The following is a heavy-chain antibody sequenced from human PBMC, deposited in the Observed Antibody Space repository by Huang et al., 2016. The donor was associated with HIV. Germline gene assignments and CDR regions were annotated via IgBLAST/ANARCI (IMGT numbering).Heavy chain of an antibody. CDR1: GFNFLTYA. V-gene: IGHV1-3*01. J-gene: IGHJ5*02. CDR3: ARDKEAGTPFFDP. Sequence: QVQLVQSGAEVEKPGASVNLSCKASGFNFLTYALHWVRQAPGQRLEWMGWINGDGLTKYSQKFQGRFTITRDRSASTVYVDFKSLTYEDTAVYYCARDKEAGTPFFDPWGQGTLVTVSS. D-gene: IGHD6-19*01. CDR2: INGDGLT.